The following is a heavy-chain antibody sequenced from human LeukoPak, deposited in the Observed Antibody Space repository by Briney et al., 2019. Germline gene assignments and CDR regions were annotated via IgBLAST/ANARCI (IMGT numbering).Heavy chain of an antibody. D-gene: IGHD2-15*01. CDR1: GGSISSGGYS. Sequence: SETLSLTCAVSGGSISSGGYSWSWIRQPPGKGLEWIGYIYHSGSTYYNPSLKSRVTISVDRSKNQFSLKLSSVTAADTAVYYCARGVKDSKSWYCSGGSCCTRRFDYWGQGTLVTVSS. CDR3: ARGVKDSKSWYCSGGSCCTRRFDY. J-gene: IGHJ4*02. CDR2: IYHSGST. V-gene: IGHV4-30-2*01.